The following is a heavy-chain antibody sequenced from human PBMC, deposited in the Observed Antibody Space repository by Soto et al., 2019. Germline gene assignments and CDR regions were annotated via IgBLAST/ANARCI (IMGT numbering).Heavy chain of an antibody. CDR1: GFTFSSYG. CDR3: AKDPLGYCSGGSCYSGGLDY. V-gene: IGHV3-30*18. CDR2: ISYDGSNK. D-gene: IGHD2-15*01. Sequence: GGSLRLSCAASGFTFSSYGMHWVRQAPGKGLEWVAVISYDGSNKYYADSVKGRFTISRDNSKNTLYLQMNSLRAEDTAVYYCAKDPLGYCSGGSCYSGGLDYWGQGTLVTVSS. J-gene: IGHJ4*02.